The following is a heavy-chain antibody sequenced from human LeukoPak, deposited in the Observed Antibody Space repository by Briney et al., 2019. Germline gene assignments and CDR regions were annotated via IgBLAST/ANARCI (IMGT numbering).Heavy chain of an antibody. CDR2: IYYSGST. J-gene: IGHJ3*02. V-gene: IGHV4-30-4*08. D-gene: IGHD2-2*02. Sequence: PSQTLSLTCTVSGGSISSGDYYLSWIRQPPGKGLEWIGYIYYSGSTYYNPSLKSRVTISVDTSKNQFSLKLSSVTAADTAVYYCASYCSSTSCYSAFDIWGQGTMVTVSS. CDR3: ASYCSSTSCYSAFDI. CDR1: GGSISSGDYY.